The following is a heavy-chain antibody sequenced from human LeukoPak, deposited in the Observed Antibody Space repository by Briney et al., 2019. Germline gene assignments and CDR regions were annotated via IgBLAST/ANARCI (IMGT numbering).Heavy chain of an antibody. J-gene: IGHJ4*02. CDR2: IYYSGST. CDR1: GGSISSYY. D-gene: IGHD1-26*01. Sequence: KSSETLSLTCTVSGGSISSYYWSWIRQPPGKGLEWIGYIYYSGSTNYNPSLKSRVTISVDTSKNQFSLKLSSVTAADTAVYYCARGGAVWWELLDYWGQGTLVTVSS. CDR3: ARGGAVWWELLDY. V-gene: IGHV4-59*01.